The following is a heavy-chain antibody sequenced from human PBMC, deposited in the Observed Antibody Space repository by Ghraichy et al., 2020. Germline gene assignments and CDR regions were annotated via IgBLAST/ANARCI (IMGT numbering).Heavy chain of an antibody. J-gene: IGHJ6*02. V-gene: IGHV4-34*01. CDR2: IKHSGSN. CDR1: GGSFSGYY. CDR3: AGTPRYCSSTSCSEGGAYYYYSMYV. Sequence: SETLSLTCAVYGGSFSGYYRRWIRQPPGKGLEWIGEIKHSGSNNYNPSLKSRVTISVDTSKNQFSQKLSSVTAADTAVYYCAGTPRYCSSTSCSEGGAYYYYSMYVGGQGSTVTV. D-gene: IGHD2-2*01.